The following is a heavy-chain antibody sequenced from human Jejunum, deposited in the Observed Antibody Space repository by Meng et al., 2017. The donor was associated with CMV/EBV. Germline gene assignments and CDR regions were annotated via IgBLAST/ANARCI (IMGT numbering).Heavy chain of an antibody. V-gene: IGHV3-43*01. J-gene: IGHJ4*02. CDR1: GFTFDDYP. CDR3: VKGKQWLLSH. Sequence: CPAAGFTFDDYPMHWVRQAPGKGLEWVSLINWHDHGTRYADSVKGRFIISRDNSRDSLYLQMSSLKTEDTAFYYCVKGKQWLLSHWGQGTLVTVSS. D-gene: IGHD6-19*01. CDR2: INWHDHGT.